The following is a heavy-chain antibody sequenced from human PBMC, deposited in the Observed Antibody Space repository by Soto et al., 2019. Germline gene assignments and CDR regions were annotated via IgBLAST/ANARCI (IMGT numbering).Heavy chain of an antibody. CDR2: ISWDSGSK. Sequence: GGSLRLSCAASGFICSNYALHWVRQAPGKGLEWVAGISWDSGSKDYADSVKGRFTISRDNSKNTLYLQMNSLRAEDTAVYYCARDNSHYYDSSGYNWFDPWGQGTLVTVSS. CDR3: ARDNSHYYDSSGYNWFDP. V-gene: IGHV3-33*08. J-gene: IGHJ5*02. D-gene: IGHD3-22*01. CDR1: GFICSNYA.